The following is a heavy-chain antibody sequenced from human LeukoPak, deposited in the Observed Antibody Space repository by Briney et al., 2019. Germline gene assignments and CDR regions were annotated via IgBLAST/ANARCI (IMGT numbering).Heavy chain of an antibody. CDR1: GYSFTSYW. Sequence: GESLKISCKGSGYSFTSYWIGWVRQMPGKGLEWMGIIYPGDSDTRYSPSFQGQVTISADKSISTAYLQWSSLKASDTAMYYCARSSHGGNSYYYYGMDVWGQGTTVTVSS. J-gene: IGHJ6*02. CDR2: IYPGDSDT. D-gene: IGHD4-23*01. CDR3: ARSSHGGNSYYYYGMDV. V-gene: IGHV5-51*01.